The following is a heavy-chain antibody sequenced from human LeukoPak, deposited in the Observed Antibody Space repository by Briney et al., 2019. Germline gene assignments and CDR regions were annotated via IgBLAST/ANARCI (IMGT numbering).Heavy chain of an antibody. CDR3: TRFGDRSGWEPFDY. CDR2: IRSKAYGGTT. CDR1: GFTFGDYA. D-gene: IGHD6-19*01. V-gene: IGHV3-49*04. Sequence: GGSLRLSCTASGFTFGDYAMSWVRQAPGKGLEWVGFIRSKAYGGTTEYAASVKGRFTISRDDSKSIAHLQMNSLRTEDTAVYYCTRFGDRSGWEPFDYWGQGTLVTVSS. J-gene: IGHJ4*02.